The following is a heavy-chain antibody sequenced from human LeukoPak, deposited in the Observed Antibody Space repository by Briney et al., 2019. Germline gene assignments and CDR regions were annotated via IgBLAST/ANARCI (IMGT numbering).Heavy chain of an antibody. V-gene: IGHV4-39*01. Sequence: SETLSLTCAVYGGSFSNSNYYWGWIRQPPGKGLEWIGIISYSGVTYYNPSLKSRVTIFVDKSNDQFSLNVTSVTAADTSVYYCARVPATGPYNYYFYGMDVWGHGTTVTVSS. D-gene: IGHD1-14*01. J-gene: IGHJ6*02. CDR1: GGSFSNSNYY. CDR2: ISYSGVT. CDR3: ARVPATGPYNYYFYGMDV.